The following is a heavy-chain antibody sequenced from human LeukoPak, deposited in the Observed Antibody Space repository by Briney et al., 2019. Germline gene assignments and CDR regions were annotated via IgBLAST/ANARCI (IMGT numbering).Heavy chain of an antibody. CDR1: GGSFSSSSYF. CDR3: ARLVQVTIFGVVRDFFDY. D-gene: IGHD3-3*01. CDR2: IHYSGNT. Sequence: SETPSLTCTVSGGSFSSSSYFWGWIRQTPGKGLDYIGTIHYSGNTYYNPSLKSRVTISVDTSKNQFSLRLSSVTAADTAVYYCARLVQVTIFGVVRDFFDYWGQGALVTVSS. J-gene: IGHJ4*02. V-gene: IGHV4-39*01.